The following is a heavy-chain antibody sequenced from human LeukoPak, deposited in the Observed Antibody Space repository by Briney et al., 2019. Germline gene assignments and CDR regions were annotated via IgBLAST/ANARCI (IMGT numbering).Heavy chain of an antibody. J-gene: IGHJ4*02. CDR3: ARSSGYYRY. CDR1: GFTFSNAW. CDR2: IYSGGST. D-gene: IGHD3-22*01. Sequence: PGGSLRLSCAASGFTFSNAWMGWVRQAPGKGLEWVSVIYSGGSTYYADSVKGRFTISRDNSKNTLYLQMNSLRAEDTAVYYCARSSGYYRYWGQGTLVTVSS. V-gene: IGHV3-66*01.